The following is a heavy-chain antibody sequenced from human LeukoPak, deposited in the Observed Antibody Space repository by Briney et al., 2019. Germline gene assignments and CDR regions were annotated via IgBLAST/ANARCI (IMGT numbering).Heavy chain of an antibody. J-gene: IGHJ5*02. CDR2: INHSGST. CDR3: ARLSPLGRFDP. CDR1: GGSFSGYY. Sequence: SETLSLTCGVYGGSFSGYYWSWIRQPPGKGLEWIGEINHSGSTNYNPSLKSRVTISVDTSKNQFSLKLSSVTAADTAVYYCARLSPLGRFDPWGQGTLVTVSS. V-gene: IGHV4-34*01.